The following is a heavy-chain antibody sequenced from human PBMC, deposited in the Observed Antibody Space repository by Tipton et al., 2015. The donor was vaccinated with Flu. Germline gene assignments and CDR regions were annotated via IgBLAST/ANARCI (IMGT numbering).Heavy chain of an antibody. Sequence: SLRLSCAASGFAFSTYAMSWVRQAPGRGLEWVSSISGSQLSTYYADSVKGRFTVSRDNSKNTLYLQMNSLRAEDTAVYYCANPQELGASQWGQGTLVTVAS. D-gene: IGHD1-26*01. CDR1: GFAFSTYA. CDR3: ANPQELGASQ. J-gene: IGHJ4*02. CDR2: ISGSQLST. V-gene: IGHV3-23*01.